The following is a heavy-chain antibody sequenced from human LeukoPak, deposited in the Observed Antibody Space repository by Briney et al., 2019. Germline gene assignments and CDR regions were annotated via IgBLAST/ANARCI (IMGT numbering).Heavy chain of an antibody. D-gene: IGHD3-3*01. CDR1: GGTFSSYA. Sequence: ASVKVSCKASGGTFSSYAISWVRQAPGQGLEWMGGIIPIFGTANYAQKFQGRVTITADESTSTAYMELRSLRSDDTAVYYCAREYYDFWSGYHGDYWGQGTLVTVSS. CDR2: IIPIFGTA. CDR3: AREYYDFWSGYHGDY. J-gene: IGHJ4*02. V-gene: IGHV1-69*01.